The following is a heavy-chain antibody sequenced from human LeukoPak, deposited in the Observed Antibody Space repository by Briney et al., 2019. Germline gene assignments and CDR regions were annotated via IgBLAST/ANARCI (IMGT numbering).Heavy chain of an antibody. CDR1: GYTFTGYY. D-gene: IGHD5-12*01. CDR3: ARDLRIVATSNWFDP. J-gene: IGHJ5*02. V-gene: IGHV1-2*02. CDR2: NNPNSGGT. Sequence: ASVKVSCKASGYTFTGYYMHWVRQAPGQGLEWMGWNNPNSGGTNYAQKFQGRVTMTRDTSISTAYMELSRLRSDDTAVYYCARDLRIVATSNWFDPWGQGTLVTVSS.